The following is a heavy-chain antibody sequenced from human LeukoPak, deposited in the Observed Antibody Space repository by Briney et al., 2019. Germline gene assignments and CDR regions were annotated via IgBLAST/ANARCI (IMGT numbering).Heavy chain of an antibody. CDR2: IYPGGSDT. V-gene: IGHV5-51*01. J-gene: IGHJ6*03. Sequence: GEALKISLRGSGYRFTSYWMGWVRAMPGKGLGGMGIIYPGGSDTRYSPSFPGQVTLSADKSISTAYLQWSSLKASATAMYYCARAVAGTSYYMDVWGKGTTVTVSS. D-gene: IGHD6-19*01. CDR1: GYRFTSYW. CDR3: ARAVAGTSYYMDV.